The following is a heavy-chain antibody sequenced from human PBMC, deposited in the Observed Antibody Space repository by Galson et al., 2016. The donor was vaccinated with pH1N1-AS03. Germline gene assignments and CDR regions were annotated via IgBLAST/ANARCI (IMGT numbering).Heavy chain of an antibody. D-gene: IGHD1/OR15-1a*01. CDR3: ARDLNWDND. CDR2: IKPDGGDK. Sequence: SLRLSCAASGFTFNSYWMTWVRQAPGKGLEWVANIKPDGGDKYYVDSVKGRFTISRDNAKNSLYLQMNSLRGEDTAVYYCARDLNWDNDWGQGTLVTVSS. J-gene: IGHJ4*02. CDR1: GFTFNSYW. V-gene: IGHV3-7*01.